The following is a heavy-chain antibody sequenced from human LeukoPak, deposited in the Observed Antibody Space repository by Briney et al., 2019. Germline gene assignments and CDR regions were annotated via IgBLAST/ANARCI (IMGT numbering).Heavy chain of an antibody. CDR1: GGSISSYY. V-gene: IGHV4-59*01. CDR2: IYYSGST. D-gene: IGHD6-19*01. J-gene: IGHJ6*02. CDR3: ARDLSSGWYYYGMDV. Sequence: SETLSLTCTVSGGSISSYYWSWIRQPPGKGLEWIGYIYYSGSTNYDPSLKSRVTISVDTSKNQFSLKLSSVTAADTAVYYCARDLSSGWYYYGMDVWGQGTTVTVSS.